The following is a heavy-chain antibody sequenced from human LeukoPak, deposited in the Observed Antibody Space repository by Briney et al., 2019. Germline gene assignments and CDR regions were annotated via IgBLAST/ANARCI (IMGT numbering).Heavy chain of an antibody. CDR2: IYPGDSDT. J-gene: IGHJ3*02. CDR3: AILAPPIAAAGTRAFDI. CDR1: GYSFTSYW. V-gene: IGHV5-51*01. Sequence: GESLKISCKGSGYSFTSYWIGWVRQMPGKGLEWMGIIYPGDSDTRYSPSFQGQVTISADKSISTAYLQWSSLKASDTAMYYCAILAPPIAAAGTRAFDIWGQGTMVTVSS. D-gene: IGHD6-13*01.